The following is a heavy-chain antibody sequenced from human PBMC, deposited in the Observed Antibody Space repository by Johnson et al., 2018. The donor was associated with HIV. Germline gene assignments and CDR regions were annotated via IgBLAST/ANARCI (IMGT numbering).Heavy chain of an antibody. J-gene: IGHJ3*02. CDR1: GFSFSNAW. CDR3: TTDSRYSDSSGYYYWLGRGAFDI. D-gene: IGHD3-22*01. CDR2: IKSKTDGGTT. V-gene: IGHV3-15*01. Sequence: VQLVESGGGLVQPGESLRLSCAASGFSFSNAWLNWVRQAPGQGLEWVGRIKSKTDGGTTDYAAPVKATFTPSRVDSKNTLYVQMNSLKTEDTAVYYCTTDSRYSDSSGYYYWLGRGAFDIWGQGTMVTVSS.